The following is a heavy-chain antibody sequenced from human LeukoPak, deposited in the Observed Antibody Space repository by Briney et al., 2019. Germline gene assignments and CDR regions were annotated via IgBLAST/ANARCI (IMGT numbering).Heavy chain of an antibody. CDR2: IRSTSST. CDR1: GFIVNSYT. Sequence: GGSLRLSCAASGFIVNSYTMCRVRQAPGKGLDWGSCIRSTSSTHYPNSVQGRFTISRDNAKTSFNLQINRRSDEDTALYYCARKGDPSGLGYWGQGTLVTVSS. V-gene: IGHV3-48*02. D-gene: IGHD3-10*01. J-gene: IGHJ4*02. CDR3: ARKGDPSGLGY.